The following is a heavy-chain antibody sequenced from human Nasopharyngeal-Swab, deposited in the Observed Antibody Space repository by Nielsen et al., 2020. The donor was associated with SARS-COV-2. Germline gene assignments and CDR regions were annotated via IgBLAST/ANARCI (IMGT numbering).Heavy chain of an antibody. CDR1: GFTFSDYY. CDR2: ISSSGSTI. D-gene: IGHD6-13*01. V-gene: IGHV3-11*01. Sequence: AGSLRLSCAASGFTFSDYYMSWIRQAPGKGLEWVSYISSSGSTIYYADSVKGRFTISRDNAKNSPYLQMNSLRAEDTAVYYCAREGYSSSWFFWGQGTLVTVSS. CDR3: AREGYSSSWFF. J-gene: IGHJ4*02.